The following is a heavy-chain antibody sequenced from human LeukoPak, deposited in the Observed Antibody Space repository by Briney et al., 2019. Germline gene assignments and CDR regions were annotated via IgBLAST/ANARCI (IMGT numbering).Heavy chain of an antibody. D-gene: IGHD1-14*01. Sequence: SETLSLTCTVSGGSISSYYWSWIRQPAGKGLEWIGRIYTSGSTNYNPSLKSRVTMSLDTSKNQFSLKLSSVTAADTAVYYCARVLCVSNGICYAFDIWGQGSTVIVS. CDR1: GGSISSYY. CDR3: ARVLCVSNGICYAFDI. J-gene: IGHJ3*02. CDR2: IYTSGST. V-gene: IGHV4-4*07.